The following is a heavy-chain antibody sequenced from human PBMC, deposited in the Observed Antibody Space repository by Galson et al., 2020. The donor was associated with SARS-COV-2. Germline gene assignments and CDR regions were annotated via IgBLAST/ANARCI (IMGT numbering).Heavy chain of an antibody. CDR1: GLTFSGSA. V-gene: IGHV3-73*01. D-gene: IGHD2-2*01. J-gene: IGHJ5*02. CDR3: TIGYCSTTNCYPRFDP. Sequence: GGSLRLSCAASGLTFSGSAIHCVRQATGKGLEWVGRIKSKAITYATAYAASVKGKFTMSSDDSKNTAYLQMNSLETEDTAVYYCTIGYCSTTNCYPRFDPWGQGTLVTVSS. CDR2: IKSKAITYAT.